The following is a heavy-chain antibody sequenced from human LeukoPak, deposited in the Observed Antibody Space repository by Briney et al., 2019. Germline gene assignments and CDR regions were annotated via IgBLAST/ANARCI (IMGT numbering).Heavy chain of an antibody. CDR2: INSDGSST. J-gene: IGHJ6*03. CDR3: ARDRRLWNMDV. Sequence: GGSLRLSCAASGFTFSSYWMHWVRQAPGKGLVWVSRINSDGSSTSYADSVKGRFTISRDNAMNTLYLQMNSLRAEDTAVYYCARDRRLWNMDVWGTGTTVTISS. V-gene: IGHV3-74*01. D-gene: IGHD4/OR15-4a*01. CDR1: GFTFSSYW.